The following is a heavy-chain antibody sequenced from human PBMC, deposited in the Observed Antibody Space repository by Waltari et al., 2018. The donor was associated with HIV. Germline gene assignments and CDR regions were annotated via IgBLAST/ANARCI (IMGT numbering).Heavy chain of an antibody. Sequence: QVQLQESGPGLVKPSETLSLTCAVSGYSISSGSYWGWIRQPPGKGREWIGTVYYSGITHYNPSLKSRVTISVDTSKNQFSLSLSSVTAADTALYYCAKVINGDVSFEYWGQGTLVTVSS. V-gene: IGHV4-38-2*01. CDR3: AKVINGDVSFEY. CDR2: VYYSGIT. CDR1: GYSISSGSY. J-gene: IGHJ4*02. D-gene: IGHD4-17*01.